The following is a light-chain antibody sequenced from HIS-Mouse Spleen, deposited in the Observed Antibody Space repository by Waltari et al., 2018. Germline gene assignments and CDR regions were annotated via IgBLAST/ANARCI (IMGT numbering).Light chain of an antibody. CDR3: SSYTSSSTYV. V-gene: IGLV2-14*03. J-gene: IGLJ1*01. Sequence: QSALTQPASVSGSPGQSITISCTGTNSDVGGYNHFSWYQQHPGKAPKLMIYDVSNRPSGVSNRFSGSKSGNTASLTISGLQAEDEADYYCSSYTSSSTYVFGTGTKVTVL. CDR2: DVS. CDR1: NSDVGGYNH.